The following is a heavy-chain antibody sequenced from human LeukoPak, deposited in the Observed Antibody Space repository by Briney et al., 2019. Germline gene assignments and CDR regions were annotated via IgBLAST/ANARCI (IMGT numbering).Heavy chain of an antibody. CDR3: ARGGAYTAFDY. D-gene: IGHD5-18*01. J-gene: IGHJ4*02. Sequence: SETLSLTCTVSGGSISSYYWSWIRQPPGKGLEWIGYIYYSGSTNFNPSLESRVTISVDTSKNQFSLKLSSVTAADTAVYYCARGGAYTAFDYWGQGTLVTVSS. CDR2: IYYSGST. CDR1: GGSISSYY. V-gene: IGHV4-59*08.